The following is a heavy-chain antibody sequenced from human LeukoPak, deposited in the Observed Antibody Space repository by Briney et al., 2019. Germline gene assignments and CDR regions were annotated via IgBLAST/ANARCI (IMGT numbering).Heavy chain of an antibody. Sequence: PSETLSLTCTVSGYSISSGYYWRWIRQPPGKGLEWIGTIHHSGSTYYNASLKSRVTISVDMSKNQFSLKLSSVTAADTAMYYCARGKLAVAGPFDYWGQGTLVTASS. CDR1: GYSISSGYY. CDR3: ARGKLAVAGPFDY. CDR2: IHHSGST. V-gene: IGHV4-38-2*02. J-gene: IGHJ4*02. D-gene: IGHD6-19*01.